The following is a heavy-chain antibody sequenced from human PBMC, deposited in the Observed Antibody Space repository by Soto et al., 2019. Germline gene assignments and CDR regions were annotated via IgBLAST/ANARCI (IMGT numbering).Heavy chain of an antibody. D-gene: IGHD3-22*01. CDR2: IVVGSGNT. CDR3: AVGSLRGPERRTWAYFEY. CDR1: RLGYTCCA. V-gene: IGHV1-58*01. Sequence: GTSADLCSEAPRLGYTCCALQWARHSHEQRLEWIGWIVVGSGNTNYAQKFQERVTITRDMSTSTAYMELSSLRSEDTAVYYCAVGSLRGPERRTWAYFEYWGQGTLVIVSS. J-gene: IGHJ4*02.